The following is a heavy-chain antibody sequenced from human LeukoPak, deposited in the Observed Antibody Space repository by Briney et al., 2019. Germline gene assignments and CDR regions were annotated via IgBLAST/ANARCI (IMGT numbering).Heavy chain of an antibody. CDR2: ITTNTGDP. V-gene: IGHV7-4-1*02. Sequence: ASVKVSCKASGYTFTNYAMNWVRQAPGQGLEWMGWITTNTGDPTYAQGFTGRFVFSLGTSVSTTYLQISSLKAEDTAVYYCARDGAKLDYWGQGTLVTVSS. J-gene: IGHJ4*02. CDR1: GYTFTNYA. CDR3: ARDGAKLDY.